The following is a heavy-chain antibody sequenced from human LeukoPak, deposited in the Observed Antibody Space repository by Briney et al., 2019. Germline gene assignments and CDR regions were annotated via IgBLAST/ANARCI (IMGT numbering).Heavy chain of an antibody. V-gene: IGHV1-8*01. CDR2: MNPNSGNT. CDR1: GYTFTSYD. Sequence: ASVKVSCKASGYTFTSYDINWVRQATGQGLEWMGWMNPNSGNTGYAQKFQGRVTMTRNTSISTAYMELSSLRSEDTAVYYCARAGNRRGYYDFWSGYSGDYYYMDVWGKGTTVTVSS. D-gene: IGHD3-3*01. J-gene: IGHJ6*03. CDR3: ARAGNRRGYYDFWSGYSGDYYYMDV.